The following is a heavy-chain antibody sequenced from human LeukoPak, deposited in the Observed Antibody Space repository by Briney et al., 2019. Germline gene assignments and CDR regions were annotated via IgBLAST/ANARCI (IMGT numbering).Heavy chain of an antibody. CDR1: GFTFSSYW. Sequence: TGGSLRLSCAASGFTFSSYWMNWVRQAPGKGLEWVANIKDDGSEKYYVDSVEGRFTISRDHTNNSLYLQMNSLRAEDTAVYYFARGLGSAYYYYGMDVWGQGTTVTVSS. CDR2: IKDDGSEK. J-gene: IGHJ6*02. D-gene: IGHD2-15*01. CDR3: ARGLGSAYYYYGMDV. V-gene: IGHV3-7*01.